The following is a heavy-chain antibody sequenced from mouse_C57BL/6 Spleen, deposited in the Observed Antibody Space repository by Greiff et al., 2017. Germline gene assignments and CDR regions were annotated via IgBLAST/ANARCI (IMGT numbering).Heavy chain of an antibody. Sequence: EVMLVESGGGLVKPGGSLKLSCAASGFTFSSYAMSWVRQPPEKRLEWVATISDGGSYTYYPDNVKGRFTISRDNAKNNLYLHMSHLKSEDTAMYDGARRYGNYWYFDGWGTGTTVTVSS. CDR3: ARRYGNYWYFDG. CDR1: GFTFSSYA. J-gene: IGHJ1*03. V-gene: IGHV5-4*03. CDR2: ISDGGSYT. D-gene: IGHD2-10*02.